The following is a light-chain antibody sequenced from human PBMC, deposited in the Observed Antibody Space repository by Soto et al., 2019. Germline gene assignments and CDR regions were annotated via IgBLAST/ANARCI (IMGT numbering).Light chain of an antibody. Sequence: EIVLTQSPATLSLSPGERATLSCRASQSVSSFLAWFQQKPGQAPRLLIHDASNRATGIPARFSGRGSGTDFTLTISILEPEDFAVYYCQQRSNWPQLTFGGGTKVELK. J-gene: IGKJ4*01. CDR2: DAS. CDR3: QQRSNWPQLT. CDR1: QSVSSF. V-gene: IGKV3-11*01.